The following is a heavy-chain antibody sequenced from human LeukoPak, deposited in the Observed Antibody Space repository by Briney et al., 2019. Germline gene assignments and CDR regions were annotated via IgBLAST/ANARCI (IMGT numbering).Heavy chain of an antibody. CDR2: ISSSSSYI. Sequence: GGSLRLSCAASGFTFSSYSMNWVRQAPGKGLEWVSSISSSSSYIYCADSVKGRFTISRDNAKNSLYLQMNSLRAEDTAVYYCAREGWFRTHAFDIWGQGTMVTVSS. J-gene: IGHJ3*02. V-gene: IGHV3-21*01. CDR3: AREGWFRTHAFDI. D-gene: IGHD3-10*01. CDR1: GFTFSSYS.